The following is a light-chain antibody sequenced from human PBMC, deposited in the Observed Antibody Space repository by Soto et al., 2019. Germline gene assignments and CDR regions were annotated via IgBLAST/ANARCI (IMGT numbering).Light chain of an antibody. J-gene: IGLJ1*01. CDR1: SGHSSYA. CDR3: QTWTTGIHV. CDR2: LNSDDSH. Sequence: QPVLTQSPSASASLGASVKLTCTLSSGHSSYAIAWHQQQPEKGPRYLMKLNSDDSHSKGDGIPDRFSGSSSGAERYLTISSLQSEDEADYYCQTWTTGIHVFGSGTKLTVL. V-gene: IGLV4-69*02.